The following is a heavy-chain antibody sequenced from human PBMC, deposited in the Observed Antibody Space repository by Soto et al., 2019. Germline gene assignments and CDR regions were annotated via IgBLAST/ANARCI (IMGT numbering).Heavy chain of an antibody. J-gene: IGHJ3*02. CDR2: TYYRSKWYN. CDR3: ARVDAIAVAGTDAFDI. Sequence: SQTLSLTCAISGDSVSSNSAAWNWMRQSASRGLELLGRTYYRSKWYNDYAVSVKSRITINPDTSKNQFSLQLNSVTPEDTAVYYCARVDAIAVAGTDAFDIWGQGTMVTVSS. CDR1: GDSVSSNSAA. D-gene: IGHD6-19*01. V-gene: IGHV6-1*01.